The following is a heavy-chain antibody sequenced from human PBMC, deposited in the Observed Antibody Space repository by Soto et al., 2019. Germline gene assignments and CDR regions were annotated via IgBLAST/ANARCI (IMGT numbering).Heavy chain of an antibody. Sequence: QVQLEQSGGEVKKPGASVKVSCKASGYTFTNYGISWVRQAPGQGLEWMGWISTYNGDTNFAQKYQGRVTMTTDTSTSTAYMELRSLGSADTAVYYCARGLVLVRGVIITYSDFDYWGQGTLVTVSS. V-gene: IGHV1-18*01. CDR1: GYTFTNYG. D-gene: IGHD3-10*01. CDR2: ISTYNGDT. J-gene: IGHJ4*02. CDR3: ARGLVLVRGVIITYSDFDY.